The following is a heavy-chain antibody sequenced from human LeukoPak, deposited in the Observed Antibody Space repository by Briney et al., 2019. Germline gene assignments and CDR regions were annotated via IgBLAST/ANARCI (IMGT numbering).Heavy chain of an antibody. CDR2: IYTSGST. CDR3: ARATVTTALLDY. CDR1: GGSISSGSYY. J-gene: IGHJ4*02. V-gene: IGHV4-61*02. D-gene: IGHD4-17*01. Sequence: PSETLSLTCTVSGGSISSGSYYWSWIRQPAGKGLEWIGRIYTSGSTNYNPSLKSRVTISVDTSKNQFSLKLSSVPAADTAVYYCARATVTTALLDYWGQGTLVTVSS.